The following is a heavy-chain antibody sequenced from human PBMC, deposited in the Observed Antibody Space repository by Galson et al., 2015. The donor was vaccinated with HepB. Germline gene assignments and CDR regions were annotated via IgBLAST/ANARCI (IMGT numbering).Heavy chain of an antibody. CDR1: GFTFSSYS. J-gene: IGHJ4*02. CDR2: ISSSSSYI. V-gene: IGHV3-21*01. D-gene: IGHD6-13*01. Sequence: SLRLSCAASGFTFSSYSMNWVRQAPGKGLEWVSSISSSSSYIYYADSVKGRFTISRDNAKNSLYLQMNSLRAEDTAVYYCARGRSSSWYRFGVGYFDYWGQGTLVTVSS. CDR3: ARGRSSSWYRFGVGYFDY.